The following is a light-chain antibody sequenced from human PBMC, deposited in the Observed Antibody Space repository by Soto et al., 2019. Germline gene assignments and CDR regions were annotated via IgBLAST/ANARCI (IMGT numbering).Light chain of an antibody. CDR1: QSVASSY. V-gene: IGKV3-20*01. J-gene: IGKJ1*01. CDR2: GAS. CDR3: QQYGNSPRT. Sequence: EIVLTQSPGTLSLSPGERATLSCRASQSVASSYLAWYRQRPGQPPRLLIYGASSRATGIPDRFSGSGSGTDFTLTISRLEPEDFAVYYCQQYGNSPRTFGQGTKV.